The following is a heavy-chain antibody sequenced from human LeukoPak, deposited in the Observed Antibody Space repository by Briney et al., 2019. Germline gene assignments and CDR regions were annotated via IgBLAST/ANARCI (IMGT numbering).Heavy chain of an antibody. Sequence: GGPLRFSLAPSGFNLISYTRNWVGQPPGRGLEWVSSISSSSSYMYSADSLKGRFTISRDNAKNSLYLQMNSLRAEDTAVYYCARDTDFDCWGQGTLVTVSS. J-gene: IGHJ4*02. CDR1: GFNLISYT. CDR3: ARDTDFDC. CDR2: ISSSSSYM. V-gene: IGHV3-21*01.